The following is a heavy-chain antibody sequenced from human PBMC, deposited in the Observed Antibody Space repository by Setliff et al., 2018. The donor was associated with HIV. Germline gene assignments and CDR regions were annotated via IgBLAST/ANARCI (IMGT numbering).Heavy chain of an antibody. D-gene: IGHD5-18*01. J-gene: IGHJ4*01. Sequence: SETLSLTCTVSGDFFSTDYYWAWIRQSPGKGLEWIGSGVNSGRSYYNPSLKSRVTVSVDTSTNHLSLRLTSVTAADTAVYYCARQTSYDRGYSYCFDEWGHGTLVTVSS. CDR1: GDFFSTDYY. CDR3: ARQTSYDRGYSYCFDE. V-gene: IGHV4-39*01. CDR2: GVNSGRS.